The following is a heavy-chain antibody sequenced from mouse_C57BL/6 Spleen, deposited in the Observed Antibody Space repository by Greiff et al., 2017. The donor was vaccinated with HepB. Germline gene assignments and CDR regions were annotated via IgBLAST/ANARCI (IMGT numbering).Heavy chain of an antibody. V-gene: IGHV1-50*01. CDR2: IDPSDSYT. Sequence: QVQLKQPGAELVKPGASVKLSCKASGYTFTSYWMQWVKQRPGQGLEWIGEIDPSDSYTNYNQKFKGKATLTVDTSSSTAYMQLSSLTSEDSAVYYCARSSTVYAMDYWGQGTSVTVSS. CDR3: ARSSTVYAMDY. J-gene: IGHJ4*01. D-gene: IGHD1-1*01. CDR1: GYTFTSYW.